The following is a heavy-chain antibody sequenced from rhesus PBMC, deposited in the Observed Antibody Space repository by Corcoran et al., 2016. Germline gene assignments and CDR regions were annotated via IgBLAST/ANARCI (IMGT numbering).Heavy chain of an antibody. D-gene: IGHD6-31*01. CDR2: IYGRGRHT. CDR1: GGSIRSSY. V-gene: IGHV4-169*01. Sequence: QLQLQESGPGLVKPSETLSVTCAVSGGSIRSSYWRWLRQAPWKGLEGIGYIYGRGRHTNYNPARKSRVTLSEDTPKKQLSLKLSSVTAADTAVYDGARCRAASGYFEFWGQGALVTVSS. CDR3: ARCRAASGYFEF. J-gene: IGHJ1*01.